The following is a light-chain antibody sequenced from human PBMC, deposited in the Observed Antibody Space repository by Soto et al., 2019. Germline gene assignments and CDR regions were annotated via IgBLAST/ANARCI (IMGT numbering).Light chain of an antibody. CDR3: QHYNSYSEA. Sequence: DIQMTQSPSTLSASVGDRVTITCRASESLSNFLAWYQQKPGRAPNLLIYKASTLKSGVPSRFSGSGSGTEFTLTISSLQPDDFATYYCQHYNSYSEAFGQGTKVDNK. J-gene: IGKJ1*01. CDR2: KAS. V-gene: IGKV1-5*03. CDR1: ESLSNF.